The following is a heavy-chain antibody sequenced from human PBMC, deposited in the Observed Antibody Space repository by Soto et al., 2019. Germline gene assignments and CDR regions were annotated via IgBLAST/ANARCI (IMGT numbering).Heavy chain of an antibody. V-gene: IGHV4-38-2*02. D-gene: IGHD2-2*01. J-gene: IGHJ5*02. CDR3: ARDDCSSTSCYGIAAAGTSNWFDP. CDR1: GYSISSGYY. Sequence: TSETLSLTCAVSGYSISSGYYWGWIRQPPGKGLEWIGSIYHSGSTYYNPSLKSRVTISVDTSKNQFSLKLSSVTAADTAVYYCARDDCSSTSCYGIAAAGTSNWFDPWGQGTLVTVSS. CDR2: IYHSGST.